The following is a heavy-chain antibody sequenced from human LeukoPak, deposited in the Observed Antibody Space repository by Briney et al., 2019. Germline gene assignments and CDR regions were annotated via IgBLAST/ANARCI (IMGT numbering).Heavy chain of an antibody. CDR3: ARGTAAAGNFEY. CDR1: GGSISSSNW. V-gene: IGHV4-4*02. Sequence: SGTLSLTCAVSGGSISSSNWWSWVRQPPGKGLEWMGEIYHSGITNYNSSLKSRITISVDKSKNQLSLKLSSVTAADTAVYYCARGTAAAGNFEYWGQGTLVTVSS. D-gene: IGHD6-13*01. J-gene: IGHJ4*02. CDR2: IYHSGIT.